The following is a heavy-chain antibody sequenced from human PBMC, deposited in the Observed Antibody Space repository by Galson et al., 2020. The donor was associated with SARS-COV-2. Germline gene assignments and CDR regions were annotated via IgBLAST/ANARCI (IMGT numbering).Heavy chain of an antibody. V-gene: IGHV3-9*01. CDR1: GFTFDDYA. D-gene: IGHD2-21*02. CDR2: ISWNSGSI. Sequence: PGGSLRLSCAASGFTFDDYAMHWVRQAPGKGLEWVSGISWNSGSIGYADSVKGRFTISRDNAKNSLYLQMNSLRAEDTALYYCAKVGDDPDYWGQGTLVTVSS. CDR3: AKVGDDPDY. J-gene: IGHJ4*02.